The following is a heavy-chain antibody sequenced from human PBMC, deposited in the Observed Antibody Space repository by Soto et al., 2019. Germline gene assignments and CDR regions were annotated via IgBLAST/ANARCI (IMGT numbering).Heavy chain of an antibody. Sequence: SLRLSCAATRFNFDNFVMHWVRRAPGKGLEWVSGISWEGGSIGYADSVKGRFIISRDNAKNSLFLQMNSLTADDTALYYCAKDHDEDFGYDLDYFNSWGQGTQVTVSS. V-gene: IGHV3-9*01. CDR1: RFNFDNFV. D-gene: IGHD5-12*01. CDR3: AKDHDEDFGYDLDYFNS. J-gene: IGHJ4*02. CDR2: ISWEGGSI.